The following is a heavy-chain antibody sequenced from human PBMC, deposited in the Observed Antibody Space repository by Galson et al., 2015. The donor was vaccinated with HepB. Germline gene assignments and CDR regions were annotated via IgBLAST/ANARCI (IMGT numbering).Heavy chain of an antibody. CDR2: ISSSSSTI. V-gene: IGHV3-48*04. J-gene: IGHJ5*02. Sequence: YLRREGAASTLRVSTESMNGVRQAPGKGLECVSYISSSSSTIYYADSVKGRFTISRDNAKNSLYLQMNSLIVEDTSVYYCVFLRGTALKPLDHWGQLTLVTVSS. D-gene: IGHD2-15*01. CDR3: VFLRGTALKPLDH. CDR1: TLRVSTES.